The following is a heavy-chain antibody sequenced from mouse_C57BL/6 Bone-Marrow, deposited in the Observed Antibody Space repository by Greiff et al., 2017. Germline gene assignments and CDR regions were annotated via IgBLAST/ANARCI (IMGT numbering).Heavy chain of an antibody. CDR1: GYTFTDYE. CDR3: TLITAVVRAY. CDR2: IDPETGGT. Sequence: QVQLQQSGAELVRPGASVTLSCKASGYTFTDYEMHWVKQTPVHGLEWIGAIDPETGGTAYNQKFKGKAILTAAKSSSTAYMELRSLTSEDSAVYYCTLITAVVRAYWGQGTLVTVSA. J-gene: IGHJ3*01. D-gene: IGHD1-1*01. V-gene: IGHV1-15*01.